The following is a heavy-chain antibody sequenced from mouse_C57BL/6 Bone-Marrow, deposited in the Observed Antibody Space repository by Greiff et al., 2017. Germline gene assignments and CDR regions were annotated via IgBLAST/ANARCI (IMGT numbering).Heavy chain of an antibody. CDR1: GFTFSDYG. CDR3: ARGVCYAMDY. Sequence: EVKLMESGGGLVKPRGSLKLSCAASGFTFSDYGMHWVRQAPEKGLEWVAYISSGSSTIYYADTVKGRFTISRDNAKNTLFLQMTSLRSEDTAMYYCARGVCYAMDYWGQGTSVTVSS. V-gene: IGHV5-17*01. J-gene: IGHJ4*01. CDR2: ISSGSSTI.